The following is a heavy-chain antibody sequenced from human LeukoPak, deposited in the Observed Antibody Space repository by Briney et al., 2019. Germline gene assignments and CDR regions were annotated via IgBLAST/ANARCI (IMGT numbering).Heavy chain of an antibody. J-gene: IGHJ4*02. CDR3: ARDRGYSRFDY. Sequence: GGSLRLSCAASGFTFSSYWMHWVRQAPGKGLVWVSRINSGGSSTSYADSVKGRFTISRDNAKNTLYLQMNSLRAEDTAVYYCARDRGYSRFDYWGQGTLVTVSS. V-gene: IGHV3-74*01. CDR1: GFTFSSYW. D-gene: IGHD5-18*01. CDR2: INSGGSST.